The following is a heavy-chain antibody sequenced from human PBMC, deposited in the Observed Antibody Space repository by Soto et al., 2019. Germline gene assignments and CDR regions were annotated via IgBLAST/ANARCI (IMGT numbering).Heavy chain of an antibody. V-gene: IGHV4-34*01. J-gene: IGHJ6*02. CDR3: ARLPTIFGVVIRPASYYYYCGMDV. Sequence: SETLSLTCAVYGGAFSGYYWTLIRQPPGKGLEWIGQINHSGSTNYNPSLKSRVTISVDTSKNRFSLKLSSVTAADTAVYYCARLPTIFGVVIRPASYYYYCGMDVWGQGTTVTVSS. D-gene: IGHD3-3*01. CDR1: GGAFSGYY. CDR2: INHSGST.